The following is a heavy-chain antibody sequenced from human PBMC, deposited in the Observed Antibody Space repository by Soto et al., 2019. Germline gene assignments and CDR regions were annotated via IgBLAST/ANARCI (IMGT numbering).Heavy chain of an antibody. D-gene: IGHD2-2*01. CDR3: ARESCSSFSCSTRYGVDV. Sequence: GGSLRLSCVVSGFTFTSYEMNWVRQAPGKGLEWVSYISSSGSSIHYADSVKGRFTTSRDNAKNSLHLQMNSLRAEDTAAYYCARESCSSFSCSTRYGVDVWGQGTTVTVSS. CDR1: GFTFTSYE. CDR2: ISSSGSSI. J-gene: IGHJ6*02. V-gene: IGHV3-48*03.